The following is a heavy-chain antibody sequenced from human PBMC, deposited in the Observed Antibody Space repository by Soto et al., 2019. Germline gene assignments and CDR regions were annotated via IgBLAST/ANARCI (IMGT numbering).Heavy chain of an antibody. J-gene: IGHJ3*02. CDR3: ARLGIIIPAFDI. V-gene: IGHV1-69*05. CDR2: IIPIFGTA. CDR1: GGTFSSYA. D-gene: IGHD3-10*01. Sequence: ASVKVSCKASGGTFSSYAISWVRQAPGQGLEWMGGIIPIFGTANYAQKFQGRVTMTRDTSTSTVYMELSSLRSEDTAVYYCARLGIIIPAFDIWGQGTMVTVSS.